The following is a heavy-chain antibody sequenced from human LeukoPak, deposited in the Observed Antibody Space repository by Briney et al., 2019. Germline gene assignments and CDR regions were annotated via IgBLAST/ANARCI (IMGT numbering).Heavy chain of an antibody. V-gene: IGHV3-30*02. D-gene: IGHD3-10*01. J-gene: IGHJ5*02. CDR2: IRSDGSNK. Sequence: GGSLRLSCAASGFTFSSYGMHWVRQAPGTGLEWVAFIRSDGSNKNYADSVKGRFTISRDNSKNTLYLQMNSLRPDDTAVYYCAKDYSKTSYYGSGTYYQPNWFDPWGQGTLVTVSS. CDR1: GFTFSSYG. CDR3: AKDYSKTSYYGSGTYYQPNWFDP.